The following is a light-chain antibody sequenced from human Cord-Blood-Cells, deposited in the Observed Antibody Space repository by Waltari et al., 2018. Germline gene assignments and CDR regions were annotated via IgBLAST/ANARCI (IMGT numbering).Light chain of an antibody. CDR3: QQYNNWPPNS. CDR1: QSVSSN. V-gene: IGKV3-15*01. J-gene: IGKJ2*03. CDR2: GAS. Sequence: EIVMTQSPATLSVSPGESDTLSCRPSQSVSSNFAWYQQKPGQAPRLLIYGASTRATGIPARFSGSGSGTEFTLTISSLQSEDFAVYYCQQYNNWPPNSFGQGTKLEIK.